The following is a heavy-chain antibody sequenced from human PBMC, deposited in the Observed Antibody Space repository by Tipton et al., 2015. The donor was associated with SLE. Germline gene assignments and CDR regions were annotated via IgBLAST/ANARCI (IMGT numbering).Heavy chain of an antibody. V-gene: IGHV4-59*01. D-gene: IGHD7-27*01. CDR2: IYYSGST. Sequence: TLSLTCTVSGGSISSYYWSWIRQPPGKGLEWIGYIYYSGSTYYNPSLKSRVTISVDTSKNQFSLKLSSVTAADTAVYYCARGSVTGDDYWGQGTLVTVSS. J-gene: IGHJ4*02. CDR3: ARGSVTGDDY. CDR1: GGSISSYY.